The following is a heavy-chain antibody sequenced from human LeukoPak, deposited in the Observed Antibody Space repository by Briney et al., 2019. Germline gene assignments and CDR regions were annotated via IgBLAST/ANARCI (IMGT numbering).Heavy chain of an antibody. J-gene: IGHJ4*02. Sequence: SETLSLTRTVSAYSISSGYYWGWIRQPPGKGLEWIGSIYHSGSTYYNPSLKSRVTISIDTSKNQFSLNLTSVTAADTAVYYCARQYDYWGQGTLVTVSS. CDR1: AYSISSGYY. D-gene: IGHD2-2*01. CDR2: IYHSGST. V-gene: IGHV4-38-2*02. CDR3: ARQYDY.